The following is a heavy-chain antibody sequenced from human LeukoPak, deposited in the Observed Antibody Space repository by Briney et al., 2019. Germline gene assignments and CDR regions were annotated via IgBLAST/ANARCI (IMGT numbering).Heavy chain of an antibody. CDR3: ARLRNYYGSGSYSLDY. J-gene: IGHJ4*02. CDR1: GGSISSYY. CDR2: INHSGST. D-gene: IGHD3-10*01. V-gene: IGHV4-34*01. Sequence: PSETLSLTCTVSGGSISSYYWSWIRQPPGKGLEWIGEINHSGSTNYNPSLKSRVTISVDTSKNQFSLKLSSVTAADTAVYYCARLRNYYGSGSYSLDYWGQGTLVTVSS.